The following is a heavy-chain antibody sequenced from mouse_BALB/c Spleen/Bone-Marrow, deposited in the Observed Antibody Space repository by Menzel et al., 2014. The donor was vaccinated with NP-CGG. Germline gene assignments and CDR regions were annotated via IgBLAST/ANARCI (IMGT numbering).Heavy chain of an antibody. V-gene: IGHV1S81*02. CDR1: GYTFTSYW. CDR2: INPSNGRT. CDR3: ARWNYYGSLYWYFDV. Sequence: QVQLQQSGAELVKPGASVKLSCKASGYTFTSYWMHWVKQRPGQGLEWIGEINPSNGRTNYNEKFKSKATLTVDKSSSTAYVQLSSLTSEDSAVYYCARWNYYGSLYWYFDVWGAGTTVTVSS. D-gene: IGHD1-1*01. J-gene: IGHJ1*01.